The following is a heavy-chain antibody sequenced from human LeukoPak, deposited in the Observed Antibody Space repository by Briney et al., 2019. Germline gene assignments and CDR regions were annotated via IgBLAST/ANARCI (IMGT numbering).Heavy chain of an antibody. V-gene: IGHV1-69*13. CDR1: GGTFSSYA. CDR2: IIPIFGSA. CDR3: ARARNYDFWSGTYNWFDP. J-gene: IGHJ5*02. Sequence: SVKVSCKASGGTFSSYAISWVRQAPGQGLEWMGGIIPIFGSANYAQKFQGRVTITADESTGTAYMELSSLRSEDTAVYYCARARNYDFWSGTYNWFDPWGQGTLVTVSS. D-gene: IGHD3-3*01.